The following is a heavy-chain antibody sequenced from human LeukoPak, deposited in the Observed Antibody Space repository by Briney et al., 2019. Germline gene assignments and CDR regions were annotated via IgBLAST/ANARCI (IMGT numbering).Heavy chain of an antibody. CDR2: IYYSGST. Sequence: ASETLSLTCTVSGGSISSSSYYWGWIRQPPGKGLEWIGSIYYSGSTYYNPSLKSRVTISVDTSKNQFSLKLSSVTAADTAVYYCAREVGYYDILTGYYSGYFDYWGQGTLVTVSS. V-gene: IGHV4-39*07. CDR1: GGSISSSSYY. D-gene: IGHD3-9*01. J-gene: IGHJ4*02. CDR3: AREVGYYDILTGYYSGYFDY.